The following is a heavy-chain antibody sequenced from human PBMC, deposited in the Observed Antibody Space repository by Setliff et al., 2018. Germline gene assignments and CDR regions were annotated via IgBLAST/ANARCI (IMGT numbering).Heavy chain of an antibody. CDR1: GGSISSGDYY. Sequence: SETLSLTCTVSGGSISSGDYYWSWIRQPPGKGLEWIGYIYSSGSTYYNPSLKSRVSISVDTSKNQFSLKLSSVTAADTAVYYCARESRYYYDNLGTLYYWGQGTLVTVSS. J-gene: IGHJ4*02. CDR3: ARESRYYYDNLGTLYY. V-gene: IGHV4-30-4*08. D-gene: IGHD3-22*01. CDR2: IYSSGST.